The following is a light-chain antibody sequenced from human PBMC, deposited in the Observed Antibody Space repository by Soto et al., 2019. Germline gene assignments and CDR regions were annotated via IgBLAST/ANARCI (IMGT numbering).Light chain of an antibody. CDR2: QAS. CDR1: QSINKW. CDR3: QHYSHYPWT. J-gene: IGKJ1*01. Sequence: DIQMTQSPSTLSASPGDRVIITCRASQSINKWLAWYQQRPGEAPKLLIYQASHLQSGVPSRFSGSGSETEFSLTISSLQPANFATYSCQHYSHYPWTFGQGTKVEIK. V-gene: IGKV1-5*03.